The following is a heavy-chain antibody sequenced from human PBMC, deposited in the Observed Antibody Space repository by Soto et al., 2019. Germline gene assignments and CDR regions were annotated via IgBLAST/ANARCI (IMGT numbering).Heavy chain of an antibody. CDR1: GYTFTDYW. V-gene: IGHV5-51*01. D-gene: IGHD4-4*01. CDR3: ARQDYSNYRGGMDV. CDR2: TYPADSDT. Sequence: GESLKISCKTSGYTFTDYWITWVRQKPGKGLEWMGITYPADSDTKYSPSFQGQVTISADKSISTAYLQRSSLKASDTAIYYCARQDYSNYRGGMDVWGQGTTVTVSS. J-gene: IGHJ6*02.